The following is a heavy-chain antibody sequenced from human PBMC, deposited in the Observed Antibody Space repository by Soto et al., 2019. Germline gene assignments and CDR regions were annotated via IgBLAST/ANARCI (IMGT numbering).Heavy chain of an antibody. Sequence: SKTLSLTCTVSGGSVRSSNHYWAWIRQPPGKGLEWIGIIRYGGNTYSNPSLKSRLTISVDTSNNHISLRLSPVTAADTAIYYCATGNIDFWSGYKYFYYGMDVWGQGTTVTVSS. D-gene: IGHD3-3*01. CDR2: IRYGGNT. V-gene: IGHV4-39*02. CDR1: GGSVRSSNHY. CDR3: ATGNIDFWSGYKYFYYGMDV. J-gene: IGHJ6*02.